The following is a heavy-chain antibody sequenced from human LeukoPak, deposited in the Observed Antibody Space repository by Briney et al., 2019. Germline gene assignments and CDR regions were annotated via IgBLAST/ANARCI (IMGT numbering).Heavy chain of an antibody. CDR2: IYTGGST. V-gene: IGHV3-53*01. CDR3: ASTNIVATISYFDY. CDR1: GFTVSSNY. J-gene: IGHJ4*02. Sequence: PGGSLRLSCAASGFTVSSNYMSWVRQAPGKGLEWVSVIYTGGSTYYADSVKGRFTISRDNSKNTLYLQMNSLRAEDTAVYYCASTNIVATISYFDYWGQGTLVTVS. D-gene: IGHD5-12*01.